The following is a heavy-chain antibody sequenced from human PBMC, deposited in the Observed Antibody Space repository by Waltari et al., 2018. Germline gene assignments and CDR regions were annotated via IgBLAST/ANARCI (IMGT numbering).Heavy chain of an antibody. V-gene: IGHV4-59*01. Sequence: QVSLQESGPRLLKPSETLSLTCTISGGPIGDYYWTWIRQSPGKGLEYIGYIYYTGSTAHNPSLKSRVTISLDKSENQFSLTLTSVTPADTAVYYCARGNYFEASRIDVWGQGTLVTVSS. J-gene: IGHJ4*02. CDR2: IYYTGST. D-gene: IGHD3-22*01. CDR1: GGPIGDYY. CDR3: ARGNYFEASRIDV.